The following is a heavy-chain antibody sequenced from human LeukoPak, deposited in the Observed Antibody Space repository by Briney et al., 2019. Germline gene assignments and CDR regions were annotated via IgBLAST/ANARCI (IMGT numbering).Heavy chain of an antibody. CDR2: INHSGST. CDR3: ARGIEVVAARGWFDP. CDR1: GGSFSGYY. Sequence: SETRSLTCAVYGGSFSGYYWSWIRQPPGKGLEWIGEINHSGSTNYNPSLKSRVTISVDTSKSHFSLKLSSVTAADTAVYYCARGIEVVAARGWFDPWGQGTLVTVSS. V-gene: IGHV4-34*01. J-gene: IGHJ5*02. D-gene: IGHD2-15*01.